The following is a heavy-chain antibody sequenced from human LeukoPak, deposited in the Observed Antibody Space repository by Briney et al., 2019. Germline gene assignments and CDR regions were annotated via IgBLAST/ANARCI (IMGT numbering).Heavy chain of an antibody. D-gene: IGHD3-10*01. Sequence: TTSETLSLTCTVSGGSISSYYWSWIRQPAGKGLEWIGRIYTSGSTNYNPSPKSRVTISVDTSQNQFSLQLTSVTAADTAVYYCARGDYGSGTYLWGSWGQGILVTVSP. V-gene: IGHV4-4*07. J-gene: IGHJ5*02. CDR1: GGSISSYY. CDR3: ARGDYGSGTYLWGS. CDR2: IYTSGST.